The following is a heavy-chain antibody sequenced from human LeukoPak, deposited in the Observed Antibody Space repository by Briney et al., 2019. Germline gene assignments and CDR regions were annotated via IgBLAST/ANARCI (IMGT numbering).Heavy chain of an antibody. CDR1: GFTFSSYA. CDR3: AKALGGSGNYYFDY. CDR2: ISGSGGST. D-gene: IGHD3-10*01. V-gene: IGHV3-23*01. J-gene: IGHJ4*02. Sequence: GGSLRLSCAASGFTFSSYAMSWVRQAPGKGLEWVSAISGSGGSTYYADSVKGRFTISRDNSKNTLYLQMNSLRAEDTAVYYCAKALGGSGNYYFDYWGQGTLVTVSA.